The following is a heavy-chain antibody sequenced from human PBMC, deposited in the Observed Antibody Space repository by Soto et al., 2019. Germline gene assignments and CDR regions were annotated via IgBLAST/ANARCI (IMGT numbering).Heavy chain of an antibody. CDR3: AREGYCSGGSCHPLHGAVDP. CDR1: GGSFSGYY. Sequence: SQTLSLTCAVYGGSFSGYYWSWIRQPPGKGLEWIGEINHSGSTNYNPSLKSRVTISVDTSKNQFSLKLSSVTAADTAVYYCAREGYCSGGSCHPLHGAVDPWGQGTLVTVSS. D-gene: IGHD2-15*01. V-gene: IGHV4-34*01. J-gene: IGHJ5*02. CDR2: INHSGST.